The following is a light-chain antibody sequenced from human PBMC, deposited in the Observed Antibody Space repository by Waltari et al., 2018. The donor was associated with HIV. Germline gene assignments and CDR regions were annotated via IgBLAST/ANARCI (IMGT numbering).Light chain of an antibody. V-gene: IGLV1-44*01. CDR2: GSH. CDR3: ATWDANLNGVV. J-gene: IGLJ3*02. Sequence: QSVLTQPPSTSESPGQWITIPCSGSAANIALHPVIWFKHVPGTAPKLLIFGSHQRPSGVPDRFSGSKSGTSASLAIRGLQSEDEAEYYCATWDANLNGVVFGGGTKVTVL. CDR1: AANIALHP.